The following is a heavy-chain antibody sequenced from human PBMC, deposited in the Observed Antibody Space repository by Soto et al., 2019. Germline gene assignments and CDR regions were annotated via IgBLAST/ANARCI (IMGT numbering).Heavy chain of an antibody. CDR2: IGPYTGVT. CDR1: GYTFTSYG. Sequence: ASVKVSCKASGYTFTSYGFSWVRQAPGQGLEWMGWIGPYTGVTNYAQKLQGRVTMTTDTSTSTAYMELRSLRSDDTAVYYCARDSIYGDYTWGAFDIWGQGTMVTVSS. V-gene: IGHV1-18*01. J-gene: IGHJ3*02. D-gene: IGHD4-17*01. CDR3: ARDSIYGDYTWGAFDI.